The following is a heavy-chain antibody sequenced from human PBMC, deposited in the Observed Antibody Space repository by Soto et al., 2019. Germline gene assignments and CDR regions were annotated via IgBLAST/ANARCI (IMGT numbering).Heavy chain of an antibody. Sequence: GASVKVSCKASGYTFTNYDISCVRQATGQGLEWMGWMNPNSANTGYAQKFQGRVSMTRDTSINTAYMELSSLRSEDTAIYYCARMATSGTLNWFDPWGQGTLVTVSS. D-gene: IGHD1-26*01. J-gene: IGHJ5*02. V-gene: IGHV1-8*01. CDR2: MNPNSANT. CDR3: ARMATSGTLNWFDP. CDR1: GYTFTNYD.